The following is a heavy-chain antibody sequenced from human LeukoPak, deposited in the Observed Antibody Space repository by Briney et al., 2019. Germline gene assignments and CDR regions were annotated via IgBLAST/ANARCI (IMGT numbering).Heavy chain of an antibody. CDR3: ARGPVLRYFDWLLPRGNYYYYYYMDV. V-gene: IGHV1-8*01. J-gene: IGHJ6*03. CDR2: MNPNSGNT. D-gene: IGHD3-9*01. Sequence: ASVKVSCKASGYTFTSYDINWVRQATGQGLEWMGWMNPNSGNTGYAQKFQGRVTMTRNTSISTAYMELSSLRSEDTAVYYCARGPVLRYFDWLLPRGNYYYYYYMDVWGKGTTVTISS. CDR1: GYTFTSYD.